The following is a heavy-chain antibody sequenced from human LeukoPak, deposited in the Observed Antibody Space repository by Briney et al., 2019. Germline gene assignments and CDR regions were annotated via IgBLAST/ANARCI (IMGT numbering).Heavy chain of an antibody. J-gene: IGHJ4*02. D-gene: IGHD3-22*01. CDR2: IYSGGST. CDR3: ASLGGYYYDSSGYLSGY. CDR1: GFTVSSNY. V-gene: IGHV3-66*01. Sequence: GGSLRLSCAASGFTVSSNYMSWVRQAPGKGLEWVSVIYSGGSTYYADSVKGRFTISRDNSKNTLYLQMNSLRAEDTAVYYCASLGGYYYDSSGYLSGYWGQGTLVTVSS.